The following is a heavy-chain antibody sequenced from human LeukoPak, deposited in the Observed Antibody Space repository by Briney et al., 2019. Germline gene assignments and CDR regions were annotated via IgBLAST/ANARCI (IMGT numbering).Heavy chain of an antibody. CDR3: ARHRTMVRGVRPRGAFDI. Sequence: SETLSLTCTVSGGSISSYYWNWIRQPPGKGLEWIGYIYYSGSTNYNPSLKSRVTISVDTSKNQFSLKLSSVTAADTAVYYCARHRTMVRGVRPRGAFDIWGQGTMVTVSS. D-gene: IGHD3-10*01. CDR2: IYYSGST. CDR1: GGSISSYY. V-gene: IGHV4-59*08. J-gene: IGHJ3*02.